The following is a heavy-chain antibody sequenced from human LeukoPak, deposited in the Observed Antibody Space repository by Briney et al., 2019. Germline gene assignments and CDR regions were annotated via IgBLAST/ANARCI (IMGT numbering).Heavy chain of an antibody. D-gene: IGHD3-16*01. V-gene: IGHV4-59*01. CDR2: FHNSGTS. CDR3: TRGAGWLIDY. Sequence: SETLSLTCTVSGGSISSYYWSWIRQPPGKGLEWIGCFHNSGTSTYNPSLKSRVTISADTSKDQFSLKLNSLTTADTAVYYCTRGAGWLIDYWGQGILVTVSS. CDR1: GGSISSYY. J-gene: IGHJ4*02.